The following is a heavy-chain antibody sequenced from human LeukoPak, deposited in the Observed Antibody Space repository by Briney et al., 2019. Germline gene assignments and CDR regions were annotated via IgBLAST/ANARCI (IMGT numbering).Heavy chain of an antibody. V-gene: IGHV3-23*01. CDR1: GFTFSSYA. D-gene: IGHD1-26*01. CDR3: AKFQWELLTFDY. J-gene: IGHJ4*02. Sequence: GRSLRLSCAASGFTFSSYAMSWVRQAPGKGLEWVSAISGSGGSTYYADSVKGRFTISRDNSKNTLYLQMNSLRAEDTAVYYCAKFQWELLTFDYWGQGTLVTVSS. CDR2: ISGSGGST.